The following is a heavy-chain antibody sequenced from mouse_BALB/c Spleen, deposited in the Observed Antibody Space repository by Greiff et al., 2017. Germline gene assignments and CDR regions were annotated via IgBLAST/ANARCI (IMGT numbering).Heavy chain of an antibody. V-gene: IGHV3-2*02. CDR3: ARKGLRATAWFAY. CDR1: GYSITSDYA. Sequence: EVKLLESGPGLVKPSQSLSLTCTVTGYSITSDYAWNLIRQFPGNKLEWMGYISYSGSTSYNPSLKSRISITRDTSKNQFFLQLNSVTTEDTATYYCARKGLRATAWFAYWGQGTLVTVSA. CDR2: ISYSGST. D-gene: IGHD3-1*01. J-gene: IGHJ3*01.